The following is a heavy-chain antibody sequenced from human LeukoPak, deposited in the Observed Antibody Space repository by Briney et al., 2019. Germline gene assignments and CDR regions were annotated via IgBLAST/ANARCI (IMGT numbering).Heavy chain of an antibody. Sequence: SETLSLTCAVYGGSFSGYYWSWIRQPPGKGLEWIGESNQSGSTNYNPSLKSRVTISVDTSKNQPSLKLRSVTAADTSVYYCARAKVVAATFYYSHGMDVWGHGTMVTVSS. D-gene: IGHD2-15*01. CDR2: SNQSGST. V-gene: IGHV4-34*01. CDR1: GGSFSGYY. J-gene: IGHJ6*02. CDR3: ARAKVVAATFYYSHGMDV.